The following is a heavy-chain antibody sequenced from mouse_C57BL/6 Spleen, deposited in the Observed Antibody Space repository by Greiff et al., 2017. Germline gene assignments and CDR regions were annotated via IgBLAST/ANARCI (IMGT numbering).Heavy chain of an antibody. V-gene: IGHV5-17*01. J-gene: IGHJ3*01. CDR1: GFTFSDYG. D-gene: IGHD2-2*01. Sequence: DVHLVESGGGLVQPGGSLKLSCAASGFTFSDYGMHWVRQAPEKGLEWVAYISSGSGTIYYADTVKGRFTISRDNAKNTLFLQMTSLRSEDTAMYYCARGGYDDGFAYWGQGTLVTVSA. CDR2: ISSGSGTI. CDR3: ARGGYDDGFAY.